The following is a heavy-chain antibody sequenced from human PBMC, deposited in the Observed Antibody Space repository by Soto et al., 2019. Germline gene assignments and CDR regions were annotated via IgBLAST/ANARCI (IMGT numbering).Heavy chain of an antibody. J-gene: IGHJ4*02. Sequence: EVQLVESGGGLVKPGESLRVSCAASGFTFSYYSLHWVRQAPGKGLEWVSSISGSSTYIYYADRVKGRFTISRDNAKNSLYLRMDSGRAEDTAVYYCARGDGTGLYNSGWSPRYWGQGTLVTVSS. V-gene: IGHV3-21*04. CDR1: GFTFSYYS. CDR2: ISGSSTYI. D-gene: IGHD6-19*01. CDR3: ARGDGTGLYNSGWSPRY.